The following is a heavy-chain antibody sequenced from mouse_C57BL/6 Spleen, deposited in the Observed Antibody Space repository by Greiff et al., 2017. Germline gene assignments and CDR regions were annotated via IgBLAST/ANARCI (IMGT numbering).Heavy chain of an antibody. Sequence: QVQLQQPGAELVKPGASVKLSCKASGYTFTSYWMQWVKQRPGQGLEWIGEIDPSDSYTNYNQKFKGKATLTVDTSSSTAYMQLSSLTSEDSAVYYCARWDGYFDDWGQGTTLTVSS. CDR3: ARWDGYFDD. V-gene: IGHV1-50*01. J-gene: IGHJ2*01. CDR1: GYTFTSYW. CDR2: IDPSDSYT. D-gene: IGHD2-3*01.